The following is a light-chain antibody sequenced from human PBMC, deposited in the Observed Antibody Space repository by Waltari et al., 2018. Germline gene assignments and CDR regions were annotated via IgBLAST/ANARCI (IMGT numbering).Light chain of an antibody. CDR3: QQRSSWPPT. CDR2: DAS. V-gene: IGKV3-11*01. CDR1: QSVRRY. Sequence: EIVLTQSPATLSLSPGERATLSCRASQSVRRYLAWYQQKPGQAPRLLIYDASNRATGIPARFRGGGSGTDFTLTISSLAPEDFAVYDCQQRSSWPPTFGQGTKVEIK. J-gene: IGKJ1*01.